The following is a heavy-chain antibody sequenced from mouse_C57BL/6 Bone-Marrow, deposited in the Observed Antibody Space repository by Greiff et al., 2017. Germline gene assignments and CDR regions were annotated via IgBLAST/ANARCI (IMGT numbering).Heavy chain of an antibody. D-gene: IGHD1-1*01. Sequence: QVQLQQPGAELVKPGASVKMSCKASGYTFTSYWITWVKQRPGQGLEWIGDIYPGSGSTNYNEKFKSKATLTVDTSSSTAYMQLSSLTSEDSAVYYCAKEDSSSPYYDMDYWGQGTSVTVSS. J-gene: IGHJ4*01. CDR3: AKEDSSSPYYDMDY. CDR1: GYTFTSYW. CDR2: IYPGSGST. V-gene: IGHV1-55*01.